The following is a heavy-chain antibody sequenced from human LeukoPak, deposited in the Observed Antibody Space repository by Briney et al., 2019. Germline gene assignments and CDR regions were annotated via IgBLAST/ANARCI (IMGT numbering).Heavy chain of an antibody. CDR1: GFTFSSYA. D-gene: IGHD3-16*01. CDR3: ARELRTFDS. Sequence: GGSLRLSCPASGFTFSSYAMSWVGQAPGKGLEWVANIKHNGDELNYVDSVEDRFTISRDNAKNSLYLHMTDLRAEDTAVYYCARELRTFDSWGQGTLVTVSS. CDR2: IKHNGDEL. V-gene: IGHV3-7*01. J-gene: IGHJ4*02.